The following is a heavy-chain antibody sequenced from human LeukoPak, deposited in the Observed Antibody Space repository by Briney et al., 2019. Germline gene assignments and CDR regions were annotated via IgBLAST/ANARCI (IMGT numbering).Heavy chain of an antibody. J-gene: IGHJ6*02. Sequence: ASVKVSCKASGYTFTSYGISWVRQAPGQGLEWMGWISAYNGNTNYAQKLQGRVTMTTDTSTSTAYMELRSLRSDDTAVYYCARVKRYDYVWGSYRNYYYGMDVWGQGTTVTVSS. CDR3: ARVKRYDYVWGSYRNYYYGMDV. CDR1: GYTFTSYG. CDR2: ISAYNGNT. D-gene: IGHD3-16*02. V-gene: IGHV1-18*01.